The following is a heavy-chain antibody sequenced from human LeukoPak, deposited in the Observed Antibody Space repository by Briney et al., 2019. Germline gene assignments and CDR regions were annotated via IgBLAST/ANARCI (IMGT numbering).Heavy chain of an antibody. CDR3: ARIDYGDSSPLNY. Sequence: GGSLRLSCAASGFTFSSYSMNWVRQAPGKGLEWVSSISSSSSYIYYADSVKGRFTISRDNAKNSLYLQMNGLRAEDTAVYYCARIDYGDSSPLNYWGQGTLVTVSS. CDR2: ISSSSSYI. V-gene: IGHV3-21*01. CDR1: GFTFSSYS. J-gene: IGHJ4*02. D-gene: IGHD4-17*01.